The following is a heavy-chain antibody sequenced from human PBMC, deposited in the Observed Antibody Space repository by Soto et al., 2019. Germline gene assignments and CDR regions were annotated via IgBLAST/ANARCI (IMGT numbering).Heavy chain of an antibody. V-gene: IGHV1-3*01. Sequence: ASVKVSCKASGYTFTSYAMHWVRQAPGQRLEWMGWINAGNGNTKYSQKFQGRVTITRDTSASTAYMELSSLRSEDTAVYYCARDLGPIAAAGTFVYWGQGTLVTVSS. CDR3: ARDLGPIAAAGTFVY. D-gene: IGHD6-13*01. CDR1: GYTFTSYA. CDR2: INAGNGNT. J-gene: IGHJ4*02.